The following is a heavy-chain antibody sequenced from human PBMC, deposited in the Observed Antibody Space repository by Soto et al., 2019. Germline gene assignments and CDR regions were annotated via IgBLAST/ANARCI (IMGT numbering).Heavy chain of an antibody. V-gene: IGHV1-18*01. D-gene: IGHD1-26*01. CDR3: ARDVSPGLVDH. CDR2: NSAYNGNT. Sequence: QVQLVQSGAEVKKPGASVKVSCKASGYTFTSYGSSWVRQAPGQGLEWMGWNSAYNGNTNYAQKLQGRVTMTTDTSTSTAYTALRRLRSDDTAVYYCARDVSPGLVDHWGQGTLVTVSS. J-gene: IGHJ4*02. CDR1: GYTFTSYG.